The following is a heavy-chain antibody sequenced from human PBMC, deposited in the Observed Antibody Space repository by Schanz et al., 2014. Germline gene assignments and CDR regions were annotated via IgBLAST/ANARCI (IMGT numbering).Heavy chain of an antibody. J-gene: IGHJ4*02. CDR3: ARDLPRTFLFDY. V-gene: IGHV3-11*04. CDR1: GFPFSDYF. Sequence: QVQLVDSGGGLVKPGGSLRLSCTASGFPFSDYFMAWIRQPPGRGLEWVSYIGNGGVTIYYADSVKGRFTISRDNAKNSLYLQMDSLRAEDTAVYYCARDLPRTFLFDYWGQGTLVTVS. CDR2: IGNGGVTI.